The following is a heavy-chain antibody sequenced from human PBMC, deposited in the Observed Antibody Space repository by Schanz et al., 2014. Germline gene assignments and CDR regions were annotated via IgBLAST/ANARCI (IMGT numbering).Heavy chain of an antibody. CDR2: ISSSSHYT. D-gene: IGHD2-2*01. CDR3: ARDRRGYCSTTSCHIFDY. V-gene: IGHV3-11*06. J-gene: IGHJ4*02. Sequence: QVQLVESGGGLVKPGGSLRLSCAASGFTFSDYYMSWIRQAPGKGLEWLSYISSSSHYTNYADSVKGRFTISRDNAKNSLSLQMNSVRAEDTAVYNCARDRRGYCSTTSCHIFDYWGQGTLVTVSS. CDR1: GFTFSDYY.